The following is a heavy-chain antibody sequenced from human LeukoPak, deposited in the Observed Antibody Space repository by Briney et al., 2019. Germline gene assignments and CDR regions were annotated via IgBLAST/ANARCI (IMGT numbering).Heavy chain of an antibody. CDR3: ARGAGYYDTIDY. Sequence: SETLSLICTVSGGSISSYYWSWIRQPPGKGLEWIGYIYYSGSTNYNPSLKSRVTISVDTSKNQFSLKLSSVTAADTAVYYCARGAGYYDTIDYWGQGTLVTVSS. V-gene: IGHV4-59*01. J-gene: IGHJ4*02. CDR1: GGSISSYY. D-gene: IGHD3-22*01. CDR2: IYYSGST.